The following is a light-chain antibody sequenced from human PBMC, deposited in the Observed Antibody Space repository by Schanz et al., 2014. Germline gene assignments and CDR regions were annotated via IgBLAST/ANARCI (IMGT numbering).Light chain of an antibody. V-gene: IGKV3-11*01. J-gene: IGKJ2*01. CDR3: QQRSNWPLYT. CDR2: DAS. Sequence: EIVLTQSPATLSLSPGDRATLSCRASQSVSSFLAWYQQKRGQAPRLLIYDASNRATGIPARFSGSGSGADFTLAISSLEPEDFAVYYCQQRSNWPLYTFGQGTKLEIK. CDR1: QSVSSF.